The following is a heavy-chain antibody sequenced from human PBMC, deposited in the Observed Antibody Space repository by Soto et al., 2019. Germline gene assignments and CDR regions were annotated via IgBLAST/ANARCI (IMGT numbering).Heavy chain of an antibody. CDR2: ISGSGGST. CDR1: GFTFSSYA. V-gene: IGHV3-23*01. D-gene: IGHD1-1*01. CDR3: GKDPLQILVRQPNRPPGYYYGMDV. J-gene: IGHJ6*02. Sequence: GGSLRLSCAASGFTFSSYAMSWVRQAPGKGLEWVSAISGSGGSTYYADSVKGRFTISRDNSKNTLYLQMNSLRAEDTAVYYCGKDPLQILVRQPNRPPGYYYGMDVWGQGTTVTV.